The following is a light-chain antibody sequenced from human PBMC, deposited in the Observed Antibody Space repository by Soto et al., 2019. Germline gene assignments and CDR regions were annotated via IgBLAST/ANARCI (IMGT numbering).Light chain of an antibody. CDR3: QTWGTGIQGV. Sequence: QLVLTQSPSASASLGASVKLTCTLSSEHSSNAIAWHQQRPQKGPRYLMKLKSDGSHTKGDGIPDRFSGSSSGTERHLTISSLQSEDEADYYCQTWGTGIQGVFGGGTKLTVL. J-gene: IGLJ3*02. V-gene: IGLV4-69*01. CDR1: SEHSSNA. CDR2: LKSDGSH.